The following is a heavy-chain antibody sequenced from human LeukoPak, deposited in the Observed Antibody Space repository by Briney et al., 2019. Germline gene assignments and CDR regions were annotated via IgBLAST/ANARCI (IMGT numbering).Heavy chain of an antibody. Sequence: SETLSLTCTVSGGSISSYYWSWIRQPPGKGLEWIGYIYYTGSTYYNPSLESRVTISVDTSKNQFSLKLSSVTAAETAVYYCARGLTRFDYWGQGTLVTVSS. J-gene: IGHJ4*02. CDR1: GGSISSYY. D-gene: IGHD4-11*01. CDR2: IYYTGST. V-gene: IGHV4-59*08. CDR3: ARGLTRFDY.